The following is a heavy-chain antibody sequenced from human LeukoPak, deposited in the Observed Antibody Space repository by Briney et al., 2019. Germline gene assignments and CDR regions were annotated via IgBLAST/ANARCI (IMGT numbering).Heavy chain of an antibody. J-gene: IGHJ4*02. D-gene: IGHD5-18*01. CDR3: ARYSYGSYYFDY. CDR1: GGSFSGYY. CDR2: INHSEST. V-gene: IGHV4-34*01. Sequence: SETLSLTCAVYGGSFSGYYWSWIRQPPGKGLEWIGEINHSESTNYNPSLKSRVTISVDTSKNQFSLKLSSVTAADTAMYYCARYSYGSYYFDYWGQGTLVTVSS.